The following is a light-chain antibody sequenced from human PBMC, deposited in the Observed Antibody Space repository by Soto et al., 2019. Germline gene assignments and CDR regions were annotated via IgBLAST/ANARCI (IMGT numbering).Light chain of an antibody. V-gene: IGKV3-11*01. CDR1: PSVTNF. CDR3: QQRNVWPPVT. Sequence: EIVMTQSPATLSVSPGERATLSCRASPSVTNFLAWYQQKPGQAPRLLIYGAFNRATGIPARFRGSGSGTDFIITISSIEPEDSAVYYGQQRNVWPPVTFGQGTRLESK. CDR2: GAF. J-gene: IGKJ5*01.